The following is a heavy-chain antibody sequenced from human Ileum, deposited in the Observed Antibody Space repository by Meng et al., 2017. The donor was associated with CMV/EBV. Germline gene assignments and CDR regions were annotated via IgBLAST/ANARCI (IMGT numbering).Heavy chain of an antibody. Sequence: PLHEAGPGPVKPAETLSLTCTASGDPISRGSHSWAWFRQPPGKRLEWIGSMYFSGIADYNPSLKSRVTISLHATQKQFSLRLTSVTAADSAVYFCARDLTNKWFYYWGQGTLVTVSS. D-gene: IGHD1-26*01. CDR1: GDPISRGSHS. CDR2: MYFSGIA. J-gene: IGHJ4*02. CDR3: ARDLTNKWFYY. V-gene: IGHV4-39*07.